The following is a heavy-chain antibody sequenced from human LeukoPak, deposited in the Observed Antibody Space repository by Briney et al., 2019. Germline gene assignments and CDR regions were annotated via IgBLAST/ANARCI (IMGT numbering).Heavy chain of an antibody. D-gene: IGHD6-25*01. J-gene: IGHJ4*02. Sequence: ASVKVSCKASGYTFTGYYMHWVLQAPGQGLEWMGWINPNSGGTNYAQKFQGRVTMTRDTPTSTAYMELSRLRSDDTAVCYCAREAADEDYFDYWGQGTLVTVPS. CDR1: GYTFTGYY. V-gene: IGHV1-2*02. CDR2: INPNSGGT. CDR3: AREAADEDYFDY.